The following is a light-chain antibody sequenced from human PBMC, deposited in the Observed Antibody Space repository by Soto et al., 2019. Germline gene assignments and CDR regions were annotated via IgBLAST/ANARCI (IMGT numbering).Light chain of an antibody. J-gene: IGKJ1*01. CDR1: QSISNW. V-gene: IGKV1-5*03. Sequence: DIQMNQSTSALSASVGDRATITCRASQSISNWLAWYQQKPGRAPKSLIYKASNLQGGVPSRCNGSRSGTEVSLIIISLQSDDYAAYSCQLQATSSPWTFGQGTRVEIK. CDR2: KAS. CDR3: QLQATSSPWT.